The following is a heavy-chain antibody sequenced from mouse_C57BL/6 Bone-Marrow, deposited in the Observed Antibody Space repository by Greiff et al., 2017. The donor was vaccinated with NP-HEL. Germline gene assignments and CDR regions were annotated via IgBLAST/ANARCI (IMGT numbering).Heavy chain of an antibody. Sequence: QVQLQQPGAELVKPGASVKLSCKASGYTFTSYWLHWVKQRPGLGLEWIGRIDPTSGGTKYNEKFKSKATLTVDKPSSTAYMQHSSLTSEDSAVSDGARSVPLLITALDYWGQGTSLTVSS. CDR2: IDPTSGGT. D-gene: IGHD1-1*01. J-gene: IGHJ2*02. CDR3: ARSVPLLITALDY. V-gene: IGHV1-72*01. CDR1: GYTFTSYW.